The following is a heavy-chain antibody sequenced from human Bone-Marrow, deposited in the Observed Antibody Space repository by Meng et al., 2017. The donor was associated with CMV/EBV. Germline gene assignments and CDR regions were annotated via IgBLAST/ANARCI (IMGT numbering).Heavy chain of an antibody. V-gene: IGHV4-38-2*02. CDR1: GYSISSGYY. CDR3: ARILYDSSGYPDY. J-gene: IGHJ4*02. D-gene: IGHD3-22*01. Sequence: SETLSLTCTVSGYSISSGYYWGWIRQPPGKGREWIGSIYHSGSTYYNPSLKSRVTISVDTSKNQFSLKLSSVTAADTAVYYCARILYDSSGYPDYWGQGTLVTVSS. CDR2: IYHSGST.